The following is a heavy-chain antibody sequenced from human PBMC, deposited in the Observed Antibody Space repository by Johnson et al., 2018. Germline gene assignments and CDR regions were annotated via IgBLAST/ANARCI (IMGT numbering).Heavy chain of an antibody. CDR3: AGSVVPGYYFYGLDV. V-gene: IGHV4-59*01. D-gene: IGHD2-21*01. J-gene: IGHJ6*02. Sequence: QVQLQESGPGLVKASETLSLTCSVSGGSIDRYYWNWIRQSPRRGLEWIGSVFHSGTTSFNPSLSGRFTMSVDTSKDEFSLKLTSVTVADTAIYYCAGSVVPGYYFYGLDVWGQGTTVAVSS. CDR2: VFHSGTT. CDR1: GGSIDRYY.